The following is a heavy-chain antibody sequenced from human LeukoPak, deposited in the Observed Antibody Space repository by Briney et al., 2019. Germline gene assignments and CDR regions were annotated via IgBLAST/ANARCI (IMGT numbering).Heavy chain of an antibody. J-gene: IGHJ4*02. V-gene: IGHV3-15*01. Sequence: PGGSLRLSCVASGFSFSDTWMSWVRQIPGKGLEWVGRIKRKTAIETTEYAAPVKGRFTISRDDSKNTLYLEMNSLKIEDSALYYCTTNHYQTWGGFADWGQGTLVTVSS. CDR2: IKRKTAIETT. D-gene: IGHD1-26*01. CDR3: TTNHYQTWGGFAD. CDR1: GFSFSDTW.